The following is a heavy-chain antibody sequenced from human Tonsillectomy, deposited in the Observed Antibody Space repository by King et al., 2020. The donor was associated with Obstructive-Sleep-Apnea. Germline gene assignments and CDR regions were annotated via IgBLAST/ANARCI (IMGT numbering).Heavy chain of an antibody. CDR3: AREIVVVVATPEYFQH. J-gene: IGHJ1*01. V-gene: IGHV4-39*07. CDR1: GGSISSSSYY. CDR2: IYYSGGT. D-gene: IGHD2-15*01. Sequence: QLQESGPGLVKPSETLSLTCTVSGGSISSSSYYWGWIRQPPGKGLEWIGSIYYSGGTYYNPSLKSRGTISVDTSNNQFSLRLSSVTAADTAVYYWAREIVVVVATPEYFQHWGQGTLVTVSS.